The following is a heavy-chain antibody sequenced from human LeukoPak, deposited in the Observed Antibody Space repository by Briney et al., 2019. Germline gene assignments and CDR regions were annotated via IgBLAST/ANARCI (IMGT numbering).Heavy chain of an antibody. CDR2: IWYDGSNK. V-gene: IGHV3-33*01. Sequence: GGSLRLSCAASGFTFSSYGMHWVRQAPGKGLEWVAVIWYDGSNKYYADSVKGRFTISRDNSKNTLYLQMNSLRAEDTAVYYCARDDTALYYYYYYGMDVWGQGTTVTVSS. D-gene: IGHD2-21*02. CDR3: ARDDTALYYYYYYGMDV. J-gene: IGHJ6*02. CDR1: GFTFSSYG.